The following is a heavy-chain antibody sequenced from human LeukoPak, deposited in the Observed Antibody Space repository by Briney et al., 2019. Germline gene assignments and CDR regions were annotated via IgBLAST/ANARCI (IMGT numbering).Heavy chain of an antibody. CDR3: ANSGYCSGGSCYSVADY. V-gene: IGHV3-7*01. CDR2: IKQDGSEK. CDR1: GFTFSSYW. D-gene: IGHD2-15*01. Sequence: GGSLRLSCAASGFTFSSYWMSWVRQAPGKGLEWVANIKQDGSEKYYVDSVKGRFTISRDNAKNSLYLQMNSLRAEDTAVYYCANSGYCSGGSCYSVADYWGQGTLVTVSS. J-gene: IGHJ4*02.